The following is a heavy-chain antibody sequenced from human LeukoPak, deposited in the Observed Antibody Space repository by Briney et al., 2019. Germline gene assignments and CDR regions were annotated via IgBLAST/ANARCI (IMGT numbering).Heavy chain of an antibody. CDR3: ASGGMYSSGVPPFDY. J-gene: IGHJ4*02. CDR1: GYSFTSYW. Sequence: GESLKISCKGSGYSFTSYWIGWVRQMPGKGLEWMGIIYPGDSDTRYSPSFQGQVTISADKSISTAYLQWSSLKASDTAMYYCASGGMYSSGVPPFDYWGQGTLVTVSS. V-gene: IGHV5-51*01. CDR2: IYPGDSDT. D-gene: IGHD6-19*01.